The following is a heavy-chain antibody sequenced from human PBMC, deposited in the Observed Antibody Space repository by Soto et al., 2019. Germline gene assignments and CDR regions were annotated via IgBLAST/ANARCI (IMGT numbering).Heavy chain of an antibody. Sequence: GSLRLSCAASGFTFSSYGMHWVRQAPGKGLEWVAVISYDGSNKYYADSVKGRFTISRDNSKNTLYLQMNSLRAEDTAVYYCAKGRQRGFIYYGMDVWGQGTTVTVSS. CDR2: ISYDGSNK. D-gene: IGHD6-25*01. J-gene: IGHJ6*02. CDR1: GFTFSSYG. V-gene: IGHV3-30*18. CDR3: AKGRQRGFIYYGMDV.